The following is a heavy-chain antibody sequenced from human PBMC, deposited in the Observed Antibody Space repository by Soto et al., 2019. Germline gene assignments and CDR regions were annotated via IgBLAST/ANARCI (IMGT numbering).Heavy chain of an antibody. J-gene: IGHJ4*02. CDR3: AREVQVHTPAFVY. Sequence: QVQLVQSGAEMKKPGSSVKVSCQSSGGTFNTYAMNWVRQAPGQGPEWMGDISPMFGAANYAPKFQGRVTITADESTSTSYMQLSSLTSKDTALYFCAREVQVHTPAFVYWGQGTLVRVSS. CDR2: ISPMFGAA. V-gene: IGHV1-69*19. D-gene: IGHD3-10*01. CDR1: GGTFNTYA.